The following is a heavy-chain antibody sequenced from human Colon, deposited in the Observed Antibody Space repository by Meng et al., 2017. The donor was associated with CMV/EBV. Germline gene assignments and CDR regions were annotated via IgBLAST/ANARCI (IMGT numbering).Heavy chain of an antibody. CDR1: GFTFGSYW. CDR2: INTDGITA. J-gene: IGHJ4*02. V-gene: IGHV3-74*01. CDR3: ARGPLYDAVDY. Sequence: SCAASGFTFGSYWMHWVLQAPGKGLMWVARINTDGITANYADSVKGRFTISRDNAKNTLYLQMNSLRAEDTAVYYCARGPLYDAVDYWGQGTLVTVSS. D-gene: IGHD2-2*02.